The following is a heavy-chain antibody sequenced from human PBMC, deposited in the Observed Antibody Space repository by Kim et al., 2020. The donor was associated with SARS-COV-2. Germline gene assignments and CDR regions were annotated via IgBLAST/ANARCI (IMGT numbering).Heavy chain of an antibody. Sequence: ATVKGRFTIYRDDSKNTLYLQMNSLKTEDTAVYYCTTSTTNYYFYYGMDVWGQGTTVTVSS. CDR3: TTSTTNYYFYYGMDV. J-gene: IGHJ6*02. V-gene: IGHV3-15*01. D-gene: IGHD1-26*01.